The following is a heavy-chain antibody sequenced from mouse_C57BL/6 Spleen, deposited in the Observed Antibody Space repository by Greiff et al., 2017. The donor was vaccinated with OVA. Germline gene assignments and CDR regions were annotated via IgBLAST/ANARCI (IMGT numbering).Heavy chain of an antibody. V-gene: IGHV5-4*03. Sequence: EVKLQESGGGLVKPGGSLKLSCAASGFTFSSYAMSWVRQTPEKRLEWVATISDGGSYTYYPDNVKGRFTISRDNAKNNLYLQMSHLKSEDTAMYYCARGPITTVVATDWYFDVWGTGTTVTVSS. CDR3: ARGPITTVVATDWYFDV. J-gene: IGHJ1*03. D-gene: IGHD1-1*01. CDR2: ISDGGSYT. CDR1: GFTFSSYA.